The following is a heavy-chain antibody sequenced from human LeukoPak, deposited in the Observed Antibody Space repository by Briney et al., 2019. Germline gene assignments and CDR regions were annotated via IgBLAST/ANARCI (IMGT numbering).Heavy chain of an antibody. CDR2: IYYSGST. D-gene: IGHD4-17*01. CDR3: ARHSGDYGDYVLGAFDI. CDR1: GGSISSSSYY. Sequence: SETLSLTCTVSGGSISSSSYYWGWIRQPPGKGLEWIGSIYYSGSTYYNPSLKSRVTTSVDTSKNQFSLKLSSVTAADTAVYYCARHSGDYGDYVLGAFDIWGQGTMVTVSS. V-gene: IGHV4-39*01. J-gene: IGHJ3*02.